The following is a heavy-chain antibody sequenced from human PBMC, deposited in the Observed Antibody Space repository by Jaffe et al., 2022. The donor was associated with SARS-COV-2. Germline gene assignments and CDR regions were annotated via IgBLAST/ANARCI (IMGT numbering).Heavy chain of an antibody. J-gene: IGHJ6*02. V-gene: IGHV3-23*01. CDR3: AKGYYDSNGYYYYFGLDV. CDR1: GFTFSNYA. Sequence: EVQLLESGGGLVQPGGSLRLSCVASGFTFSNYAMTWVRQAPGKGLEWVSTISVSGGGTYYADSVKGRFTISRDNSKHTLYLLMNSLRAEDTAVYYCAKGYYDSNGYYYYFGLDVWGQGTTVTVSS. CDR2: ISVSGGGT. D-gene: IGHD3-22*01.